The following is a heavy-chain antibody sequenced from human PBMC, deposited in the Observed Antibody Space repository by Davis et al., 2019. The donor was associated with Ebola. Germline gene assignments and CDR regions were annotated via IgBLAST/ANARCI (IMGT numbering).Heavy chain of an antibody. D-gene: IGHD5-18*01. CDR3: ARDPDTAMAHDAFDI. Sequence: GESLKISCAASGFTFSSYSMNWVRQPPGKGLEWVSYISSASSSTIYYAESVKGRFTISRDNAKNSLYLQMNSLRDEDTAVYYCARDPDTAMAHDAFDIWGQGTMVTVSS. CDR2: ISSASSSTI. J-gene: IGHJ3*02. V-gene: IGHV3-48*02. CDR1: GFTFSSYS.